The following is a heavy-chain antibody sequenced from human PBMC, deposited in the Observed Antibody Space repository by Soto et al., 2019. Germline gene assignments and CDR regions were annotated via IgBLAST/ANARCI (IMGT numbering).Heavy chain of an antibody. D-gene: IGHD5-12*01. CDR2: IWYDGSNK. J-gene: IGHJ6*02. Sequence: QVQLVESGGGVVQPGRSLRLSCAASGFTFSSYGMHWVRQAPGKGLEWVAVIWYDGSNKYYADSVKGRFTISRDNSKNTLYLQMNSLRAEDMAVYYCARVPPYSVYEVLYYYYGMDVWGQGTTVTVSS. CDR1: GFTFSSYG. V-gene: IGHV3-33*01. CDR3: ARVPPYSVYEVLYYYYGMDV.